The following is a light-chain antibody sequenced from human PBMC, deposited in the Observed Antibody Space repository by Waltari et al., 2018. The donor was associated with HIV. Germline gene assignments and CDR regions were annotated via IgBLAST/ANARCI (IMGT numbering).Light chain of an antibody. CDR1: SSDVGGYNY. Sequence: QSALTQPASVSGSPGQSITISCTGTSSDVGGYNYVSWYQQHPGKAPKLMIFEVNNRPSGVSNRFSGSKSVNTASLTISGLQAEDEADYYCSSYTTRSTPDPNWVFGGGTKLTVL. CDR2: EVN. V-gene: IGLV2-14*01. CDR3: SSYTTRSTPDPNWV. J-gene: IGLJ3*02.